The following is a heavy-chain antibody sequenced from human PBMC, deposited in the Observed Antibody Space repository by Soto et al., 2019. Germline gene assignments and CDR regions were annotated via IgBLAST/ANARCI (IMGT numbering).Heavy chain of an antibody. V-gene: IGHV3-74*01. CDR2: INSDASHT. CDR1: GFTFSTYW. CDR3: VRDGQFITTSCYGNWFDP. J-gene: IGHJ5*02. D-gene: IGHD2-2*01. Sequence: EVQLVESGGGLVQPGGSLRLSCAASGFTFSTYWMHWIRQVPGKGLEWVSRINSDASHTYYADSVKGRFTISRDNAKNTLHLESISLRAEDTAVYYCVRDGQFITTSCYGNWFDPWGQGTLVTVSS.